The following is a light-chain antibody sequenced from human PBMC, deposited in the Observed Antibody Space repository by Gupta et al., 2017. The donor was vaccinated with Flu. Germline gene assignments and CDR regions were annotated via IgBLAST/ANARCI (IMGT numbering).Light chain of an antibody. CDR3: SSYAGSYIYV. J-gene: IGLJ1*01. CDR1: SSDVGDNNH. CDR2: ETN. V-gene: IGLV2-8*01. Sequence: QSALSQPPSASGSPGQSVTLSYPGTSSDVGDNNHVAWYQQSPAKAPKLMMFETNKRPSGVPDRFSGSKSGNTASLTVSGLQAEDEADYYCSSYAGSYIYVFGTGTKVTVL.